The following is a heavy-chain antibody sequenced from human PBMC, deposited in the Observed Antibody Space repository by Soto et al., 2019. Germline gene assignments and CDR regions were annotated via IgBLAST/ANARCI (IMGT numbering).Heavy chain of an antibody. J-gene: IGHJ4*02. CDR3: AKELYSSSWSPPYYFDY. CDR2: ISRSGGST. Sequence: EVQLLESGGGLVQPGGSLRLSCAASGFTFSSYAMSWVRQAPGKGLEWVSAISRSGGSTYYADSVKGRFTISRDNSKNTLYLQMNSLRAEDTAVYYCAKELYSSSWSPPYYFDYWGQGTLVTVSS. CDR1: GFTFSSYA. V-gene: IGHV3-23*01. D-gene: IGHD6-13*01.